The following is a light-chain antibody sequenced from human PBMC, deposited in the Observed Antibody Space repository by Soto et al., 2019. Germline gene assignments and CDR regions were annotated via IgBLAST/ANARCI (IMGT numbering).Light chain of an antibody. J-gene: IGLJ1*01. CDR3: QSYDSSLSSRGV. CDR1: SSNIGSNT. CDR2: SNN. V-gene: IGLV1-44*01. Sequence: QSVLTQPPSASGTPGQRVTISCSGSSSNIGSNTVNWYQQLPGTAPKLLIYSNNNRPSGVPDRFSASKSGTSASLAITGLQAEDEADYYCQSYDSSLSSRGVFGTGTKVTVL.